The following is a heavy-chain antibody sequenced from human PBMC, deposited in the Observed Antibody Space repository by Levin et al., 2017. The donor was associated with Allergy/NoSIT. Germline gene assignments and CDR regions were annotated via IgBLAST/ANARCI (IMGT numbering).Heavy chain of an antibody. D-gene: IGHD2-8*02. CDR2: ISSSAAYI. Sequence: GGSLRLSCAASGFTFNTYNMNWVRQAPGKGLEWVSSISSSAAYIHYTDSVKGRFTISRDNPKNSLYLQMSSLRAEDTAVYYCAGGPCSGGVCNMGDWFDPWGQGTLVTVSS. V-gene: IGHV3-21*01. CDR1: GFTFNTYN. CDR3: AGGPCSGGVCNMGDWFDP. J-gene: IGHJ5*02.